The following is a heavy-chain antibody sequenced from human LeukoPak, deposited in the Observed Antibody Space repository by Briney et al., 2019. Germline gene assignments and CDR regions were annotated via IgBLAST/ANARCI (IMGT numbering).Heavy chain of an antibody. Sequence: GWGVSLSRAACGFIYSSYAMSWVRQPRARGRAGVSTISGGSGSTYCADSVKGRFNISRDNSKNTLYLQMNSLKDEDTAVYYCAKHRFESGGYHSTDWGQGTLGTVSS. D-gene: IGHD3-22*01. V-gene: IGHV3-23*01. CDR3: AKHRFESGGYHSTD. CDR2: ISGGSGST. J-gene: IGHJ4*02. CDR1: GFIYSSYA.